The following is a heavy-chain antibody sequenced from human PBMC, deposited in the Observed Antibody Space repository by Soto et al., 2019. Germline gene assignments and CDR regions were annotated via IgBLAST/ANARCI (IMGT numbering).Heavy chain of an antibody. CDR1: GFTFSSYA. J-gene: IGHJ4*02. CDR3: VKVGCSSTSCPLVY. V-gene: IGHV3-23*01. Sequence: EVQLLESGGGLVQPGGSLRLSCAASGFTFSSYAMSWVRQAPGKGLEWVSSISGSGGSTYYADSVKGRFTISRDNSKNTLYLQMNSLRAEDTAVYYCVKVGCSSTSCPLVYWGQGTLVTVSS. CDR2: ISGSGGST. D-gene: IGHD2-2*01.